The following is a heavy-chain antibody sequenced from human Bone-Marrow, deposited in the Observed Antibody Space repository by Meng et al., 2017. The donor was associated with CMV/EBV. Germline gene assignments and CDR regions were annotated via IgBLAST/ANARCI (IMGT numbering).Heavy chain of an antibody. D-gene: IGHD3-16*01. CDR2: IKQDGSEK. Sequence: GGSLRLSCAASGFTFSSYWMSWVRQAPGKGLEWVASIKQDGSEKYYVDSVKGRFTISRDNAKNSLYLQMNSLRAEDTAVYYCARDRSWGDYGWFDPWGQGTLVIVSS. V-gene: IGHV3-7*01. CDR3: ARDRSWGDYGWFDP. J-gene: IGHJ5*02. CDR1: GFTFSSYW.